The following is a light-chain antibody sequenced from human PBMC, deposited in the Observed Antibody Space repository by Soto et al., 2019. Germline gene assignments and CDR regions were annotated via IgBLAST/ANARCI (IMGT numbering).Light chain of an antibody. J-gene: IGKJ1*01. CDR1: QSVLYSSNNKNY. V-gene: IGKV4-1*01. Sequence: IVMTQSPDSLAVSLGERVTINCKSSQSVLYSSNNKNYLAWYQQKSGQPPKLLIYWASTRESGVPDRFSGSGSGTDFTLTISSLQAEDVAVYYCQQYYSPWTFGQGTKVEIK. CDR3: QQYYSPWT. CDR2: WAS.